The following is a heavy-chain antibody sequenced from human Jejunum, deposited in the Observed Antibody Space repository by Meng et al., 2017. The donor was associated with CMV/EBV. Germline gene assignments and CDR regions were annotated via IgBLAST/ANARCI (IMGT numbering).Heavy chain of an antibody. V-gene: IGHV1-69*01. CDR1: GGTFSTDG. CDR3: ARVICGGDCYLDN. CDR2: IIPFIGTT. Sequence: QVQLVESGAEAKKPGSSVKVSCKASGGTFSTDGISWVRQAPGQGLEWMGGIIPFIGTTDYAQKFQGRVTITADQSARTVYMEVRSLKSEDTGVYYCARVICGGDCYLDNWGQGTLVTVSS. D-gene: IGHD2-21*02. J-gene: IGHJ4*02.